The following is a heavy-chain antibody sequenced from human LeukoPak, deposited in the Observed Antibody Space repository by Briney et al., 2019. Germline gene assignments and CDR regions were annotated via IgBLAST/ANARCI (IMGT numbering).Heavy chain of an antibody. CDR3: AKDKVWGVGATSFDY. Sequence: GGSLRLSCAASGFTFDDYAMHWVRQAPGKGLEWVSGISWNSGSIGYADSVKGRFTISRDNAKNSLYLQMNSLRAEDTALYYCAKDKVWGVGATSFDYWGQGTLVTVSS. D-gene: IGHD1-26*01. CDR1: GFTFDDYA. J-gene: IGHJ4*02. V-gene: IGHV3-9*01. CDR2: ISWNSGSI.